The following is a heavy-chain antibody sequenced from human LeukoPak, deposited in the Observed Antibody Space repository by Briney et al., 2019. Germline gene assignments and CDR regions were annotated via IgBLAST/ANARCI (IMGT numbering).Heavy chain of an antibody. CDR1: GFTFSDHY. Sequence: GGSLRLSCAASGFTFSDHYMDWVRQAPGKGLEWVGRTRNKANSYTTEYAASVNGRFTISRDDSKNSLYLQMNSLKTEDTAVYYCARGVYCGGDCYYWNMWGQGTLVTVSS. D-gene: IGHD2-21*02. CDR3: ARGVYCGGDCYYWNM. CDR2: TRNKANSYTT. V-gene: IGHV3-72*01. J-gene: IGHJ4*02.